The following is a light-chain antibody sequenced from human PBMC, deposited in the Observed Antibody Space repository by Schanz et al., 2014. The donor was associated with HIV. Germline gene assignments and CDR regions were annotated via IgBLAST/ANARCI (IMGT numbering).Light chain of an antibody. V-gene: IGKV1-39*01. CDR2: AAS. Sequence: DIQMTQSPSSLSASVGDRVTITCRASQSISSYLNWYQQKPGKAPKVLIYAASTLQSGVPSRFSGSGSGTYFTLTISGLQPEDVATYYCQQHEDLLPTFGQGTKVEIK. CDR1: QSISSY. CDR3: QQHEDLLPT. J-gene: IGKJ1*01.